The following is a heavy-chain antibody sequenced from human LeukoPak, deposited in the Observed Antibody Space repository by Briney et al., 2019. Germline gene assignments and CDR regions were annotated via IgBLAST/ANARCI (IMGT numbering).Heavy chain of an antibody. CDR1: GYTFTSYG. D-gene: IGHD6-13*01. CDR2: ISAYNGNT. CDR3: ASSEYSSSWPDAFDI. V-gene: IGHV1-18*04. Sequence: EASVKVSCKASGYTFTSYGISWVRQAPGQGLEWMGWISAYNGNTNYAQKLQGRVTMTTDTSTSTACMELRSLRSDDTAVYYCASSEYSSSWPDAFDIWGQGTMVTVSS. J-gene: IGHJ3*02.